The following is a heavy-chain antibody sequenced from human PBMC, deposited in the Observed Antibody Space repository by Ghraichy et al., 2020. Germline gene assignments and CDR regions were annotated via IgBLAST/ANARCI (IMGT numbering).Heavy chain of an antibody. CDR1: GYTFTSYY. J-gene: IGHJ3*02. CDR3: ARRSGGSCYSYLCAFDI. CDR2: INPSGGST. Sequence: ASVKVSCKASGYTFTSYYMHWVRQAPGQGLEWMGIINPSGGSTSYAQKFQGRVTMTRDTSTSTVYMELSSLRSEDTAVYYCARRSGGSCYSYLCAFDIWGQGTMVTVSS. V-gene: IGHV1-46*01. D-gene: IGHD2-15*01.